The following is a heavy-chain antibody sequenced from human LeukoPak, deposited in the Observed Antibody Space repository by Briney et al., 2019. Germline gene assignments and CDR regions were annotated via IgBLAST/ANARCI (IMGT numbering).Heavy chain of an antibody. D-gene: IGHD3-10*02. CDR3: AELGITMIGGV. Sequence: GGSLRLSCAASGFTFSDHYMDWVRQAPGKGLEWVGRSRNKANSYTTEYAASVKGRFTISRDDSKNSLYLQMNSLRAEDTAVYYCAELGITMIGGVWGKGTTVTISS. J-gene: IGHJ6*04. V-gene: IGHV3-72*01. CDR1: GFTFSDHY. CDR2: SRNKANSYTT.